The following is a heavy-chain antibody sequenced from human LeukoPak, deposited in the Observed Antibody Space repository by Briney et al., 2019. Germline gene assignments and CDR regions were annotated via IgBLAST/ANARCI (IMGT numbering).Heavy chain of an antibody. Sequence: PSETLSLTCTVSGGSISSYYWSWIRQPPGKGLEWIGYIYYSGSTNYNPSLKSRVTISVDTSKNQFSLRLSSVTAADTAVYYCARDNWNYGSSMDVWGQGTTVNVSS. D-gene: IGHD1-7*01. CDR1: GGSISSYY. V-gene: IGHV4-59*01. J-gene: IGHJ6*02. CDR2: IYYSGST. CDR3: ARDNWNYGSSMDV.